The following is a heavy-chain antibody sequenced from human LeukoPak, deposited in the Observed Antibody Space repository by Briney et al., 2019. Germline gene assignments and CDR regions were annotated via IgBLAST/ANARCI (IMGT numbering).Heavy chain of an antibody. J-gene: IGHJ6*02. CDR1: GYSFTSYW. CDR3: VTNGGGYENYYYYGMDV. D-gene: IGHD5-12*01. CDR2: IYPGDSDT. Sequence: GESLKISCKGSGYSFTSYWIGWVRQMPGKGLEWMGIIYPGDSDTRYSPSFQGQVTISADKSISTAYLQWSSLKASDTAMYYCVTNGGGYENYYYYGMDVWGQGTTVTVSS. V-gene: IGHV5-51*01.